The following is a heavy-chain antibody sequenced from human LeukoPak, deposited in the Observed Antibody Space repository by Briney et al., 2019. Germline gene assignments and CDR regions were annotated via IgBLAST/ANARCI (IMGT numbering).Heavy chain of an antibody. V-gene: IGHV3-48*04. Sequence: GGSLRLSCAASGFTFSSYSMNWVRQAPGKGLEWVSYISSSSSTIYYADSVKGRFTISRDNAKNSLYLQMNSLRAEDTAVYYCARALYDSSGYSAGYMDVWGKGTTVTVSS. CDR3: ARALYDSSGYSAGYMDV. J-gene: IGHJ6*03. D-gene: IGHD3-22*01. CDR1: GFTFSSYS. CDR2: ISSSSSTI.